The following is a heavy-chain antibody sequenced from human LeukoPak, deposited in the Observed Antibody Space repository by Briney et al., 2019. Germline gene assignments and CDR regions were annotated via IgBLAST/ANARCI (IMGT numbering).Heavy chain of an antibody. CDR2: INPNSGGT. D-gene: IGHD2-2*01. CDR3: ATKGGYCSSTSCYAEHYYYGMDV. Sequence: ASVTVSCKASGYTFTGYYMYWVRQAPGQGLEWMGWINPNSGGTHYAQKLQGRVTMTRDTSISTAYMELSRLRSDDTAVYYCATKGGYCSSTSCYAEHYYYGMDVWGEGTTVTVSS. CDR1: GYTFTGYY. V-gene: IGHV1-2*02. J-gene: IGHJ6*04.